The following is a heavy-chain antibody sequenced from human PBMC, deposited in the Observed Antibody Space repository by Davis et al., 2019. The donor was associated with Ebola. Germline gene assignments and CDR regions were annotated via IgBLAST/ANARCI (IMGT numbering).Heavy chain of an antibody. CDR2: ISSSGGST. CDR1: EFTFSSYT. CDR3: AKDPSEVLAAIDY. V-gene: IGHV3-23*01. J-gene: IGHJ4*02. Sequence: GESLKISCAASEFTFSSYTMGWVRQAPGKGLEWVSGISSSGGSTYYADSVKGRFTISRDNSKNTLYLQMNSLRAEDTAVYYCAKDPSEVLAAIDYWGQGTLVTVSS. D-gene: IGHD2-2*01.